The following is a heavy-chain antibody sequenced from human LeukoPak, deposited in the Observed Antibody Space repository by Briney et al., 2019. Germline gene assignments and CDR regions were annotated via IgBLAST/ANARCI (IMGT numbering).Heavy chain of an antibody. CDR3: ASVRSGSWFIDY. J-gene: IGHJ4*02. V-gene: IGHV3-33*01. D-gene: IGHD3-10*01. CDR2: IWYDGSNK. CDR1: GFTFSSYG. Sequence: GGSLRLSCAASGFTFSSYGMHWVRQAPGKGLEWVAVIWYDGSNKYYADSVKGRFTISRENSKNTLYLQMNSLRAEDTAVYYCASVRSGSWFIDYWGQGTLVTVSS.